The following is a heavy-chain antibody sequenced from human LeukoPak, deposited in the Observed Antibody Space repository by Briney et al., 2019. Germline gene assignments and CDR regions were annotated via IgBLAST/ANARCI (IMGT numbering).Heavy chain of an antibody. V-gene: IGHV3-66*01. Sequence: GGSLRLSCAASGFTVSSNYMSWVRQAPGKGLEWVSVIYSGGSTYYADSVKGRFTISRDNSKNTLYLQMNSLRAEDTAVYYCARIPPAGSTLDYWGQGTLVTVSS. D-gene: IGHD3-10*01. CDR3: ARIPPAGSTLDY. CDR2: IYSGGST. CDR1: GFTVSSNY. J-gene: IGHJ4*02.